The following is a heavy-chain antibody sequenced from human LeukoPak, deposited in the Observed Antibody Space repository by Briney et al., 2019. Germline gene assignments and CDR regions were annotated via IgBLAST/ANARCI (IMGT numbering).Heavy chain of an antibody. J-gene: IGHJ4*02. CDR2: VHHRGRT. Sequence: SETLSLTCAVYGGSFSGYYWSWIRQPPGKGLEWIGSVHHRGRTFYNPSLKSRLTISLETSKNHFSLKLTSVTSADTAVYYCARLANYVPVYWGQGTLVIVSS. D-gene: IGHD1-7*01. CDR3: ARLANYVPVY. V-gene: IGHV4-34*01. CDR1: GGSFSGYY.